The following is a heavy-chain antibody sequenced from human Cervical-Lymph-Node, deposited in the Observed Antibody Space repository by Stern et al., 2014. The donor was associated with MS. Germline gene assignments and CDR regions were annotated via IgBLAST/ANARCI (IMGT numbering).Heavy chain of an antibody. CDR1: GYSFTRYW. D-gene: IGHD1-26*01. J-gene: IGHJ4*02. Sequence: EVQLVESGAEVKKPGESLKISCKGSGYSFTRYWIGWVRQMPGKGLAWIGIIYPGDSDTRYSPSFQGQVTISVDKFISTAHLQWSSLKASDTAMYYCASSSMGATGAFDYWGQGTLLTVSS. CDR3: ASSSMGATGAFDY. CDR2: IYPGDSDT. V-gene: IGHV5-51*03.